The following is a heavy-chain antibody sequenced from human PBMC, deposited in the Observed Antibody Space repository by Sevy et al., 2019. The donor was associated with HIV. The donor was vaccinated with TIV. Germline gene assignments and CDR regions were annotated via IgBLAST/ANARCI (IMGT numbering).Heavy chain of an antibody. J-gene: IGHJ6*03. CDR2: LHYSGTT. D-gene: IGHD3-16*01. CDR1: GDSISSDY. Sequence: KQSQTLSLTCTVSGDSISSDYWGWIRQPPGRGLEWLGYLHYSGTTTYNPSLKSRVSMSVDSSKKQFSLKLSSVTVADTAVYYCARLSEALRLGVYHFYMDVWGKGTTVTVSS. V-gene: IGHV4-59*08. CDR3: ARLSEALRLGVYHFYMDV.